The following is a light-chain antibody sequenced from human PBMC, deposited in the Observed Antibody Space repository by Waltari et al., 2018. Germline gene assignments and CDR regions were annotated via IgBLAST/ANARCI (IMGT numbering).Light chain of an antibody. CDR3: QRYGTSPWP. J-gene: IGKJ1*01. V-gene: IGKV3-20*01. CDR2: RAS. Sequence: EIFLTQSPGTLSLSPGARATLSCRASQSFSSSYLAWYQQRPGQPPSPLICRASTRANDIPDRFSGSGYGTDCTLTSSRLETEDLAIYYCQRYGTSPWPFGQGTKVEMK. CDR1: QSFSSSY.